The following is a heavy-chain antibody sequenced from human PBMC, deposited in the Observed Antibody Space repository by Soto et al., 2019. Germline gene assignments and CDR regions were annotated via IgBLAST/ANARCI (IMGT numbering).Heavy chain of an antibody. D-gene: IGHD2-8*02. CDR3: AKATATGGGAFDI. CDR1: GFICSSYD. V-gene: IGHV3-23*01. J-gene: IGHJ3*02. CDR2: ILVGGST. Sequence: SCAASGFICSSYDMSWVRQAPGKGLEWVSTILVGGSTHYEDSVKGRFTISRDRSKNTVYLQMNSLTAGDTAMYYCAKATATGGGAFDICGQGTMVTVS.